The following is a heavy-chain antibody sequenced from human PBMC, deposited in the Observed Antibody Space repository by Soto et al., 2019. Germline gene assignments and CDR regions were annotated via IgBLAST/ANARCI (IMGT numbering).Heavy chain of an antibody. CDR3: ARDRGFWVAAAVLDY. CDR1: GYTFTSYG. J-gene: IGHJ4*02. V-gene: IGHV1-18*01. Sequence: ASVKVSCKASGYTFTSYGISWVRQAPGQGLEWMGWISAYNGNTNYAQKLQGRVTMTTDTSTSTAYMELRSLRSDDTAVYYCARDRGFWVAAAVLDYWGQGTLVTVSS. CDR2: ISAYNGNT. D-gene: IGHD6-13*01.